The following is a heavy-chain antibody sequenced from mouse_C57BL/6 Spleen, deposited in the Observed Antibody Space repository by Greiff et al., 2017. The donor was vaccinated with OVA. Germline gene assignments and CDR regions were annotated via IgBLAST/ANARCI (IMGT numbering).Heavy chain of an antibody. CDR3: ARRSTMVTYYAMDY. CDR2: ISSGSSTI. V-gene: IGHV5-17*01. J-gene: IGHJ4*01. Sequence: EVQVVESGGGLVKPGGSPKLSCAASGFTFSDYGMHWVRQAPEKGLEWVAYISSGSSTIYYADTVKGRFTISRDNAKNTLFLQMTSLRSEDTAMYYCARRSTMVTYYAMDYWGQGTSVTVSS. D-gene: IGHD2-2*01. CDR1: GFTFSDYG.